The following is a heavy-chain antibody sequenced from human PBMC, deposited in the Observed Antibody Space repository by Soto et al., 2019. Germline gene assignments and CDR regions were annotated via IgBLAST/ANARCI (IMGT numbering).Heavy chain of an antibody. D-gene: IGHD1-1*01. CDR1: GFTFSSYW. J-gene: IGHJ4*02. Sequence: QTGGSLRLSCAASGFTFSSYWMHWVRQAPGKGLVWVSRINTDGSSTSYADSVKGRFTISRDNAKNTLYLQMISLRAEDTAVYYCKRDPPGTGMDYWGQGTLVTVSS. CDR3: KRDPPGTGMDY. V-gene: IGHV3-74*01. CDR2: INTDGSST.